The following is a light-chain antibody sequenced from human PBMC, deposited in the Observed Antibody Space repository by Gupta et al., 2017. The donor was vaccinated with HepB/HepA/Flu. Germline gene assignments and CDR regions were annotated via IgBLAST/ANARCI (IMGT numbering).Light chain of an antibody. V-gene: IGLV2-23*02. CDR3: CSYAGDTTFVV. CDR2: EVN. Sequence: QSALAQPASVSGSPGQSISISCTGSSSDVGLYNLVSWYQQHPGKAPKLIISEVNKRPPGISDRFSGSKSGNTASLTIFGLQAEEEADYYCCSYAGDTTFVVFGGGTKLTVL. CDR1: SSDVGLYNL. J-gene: IGLJ2*01.